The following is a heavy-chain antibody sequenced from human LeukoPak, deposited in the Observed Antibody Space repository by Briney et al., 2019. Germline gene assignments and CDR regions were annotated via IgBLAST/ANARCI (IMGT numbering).Heavy chain of an antibody. CDR3: VIPTGAFDI. Sequence: GGSLRLSCAASGFTFSGYAMSWFRQAPGKGLEWISAISGSGGSTYYADSVKGRFTISRDNSKNTLYLQMNSLRAEDTAVYYCVIPTGAFDIWGQGTMVTVSS. V-gene: IGHV3-23*01. D-gene: IGHD2-21*01. CDR1: GFTFSGYA. J-gene: IGHJ3*02. CDR2: ISGSGGST.